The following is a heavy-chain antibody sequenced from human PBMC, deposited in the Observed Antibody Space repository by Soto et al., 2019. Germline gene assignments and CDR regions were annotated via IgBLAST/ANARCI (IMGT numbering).Heavy chain of an antibody. D-gene: IGHD2-2*01. J-gene: IGHJ4*02. V-gene: IGHV1-69*01. CDR1: GDTFSSYA. CDR3: ARGVVPAANEEYYFDY. Sequence: QVQLVQSGAEVKKPGSSVKVSCKASGDTFSSYAISWVRQAPGQGLEWMGGIIPIFGTANYAQKFQGRVTITADESTRTAYMDLISLRSEDTAVYYCARGVVPAANEEYYFDYWGQGTLVTVSS. CDR2: IIPIFGTA.